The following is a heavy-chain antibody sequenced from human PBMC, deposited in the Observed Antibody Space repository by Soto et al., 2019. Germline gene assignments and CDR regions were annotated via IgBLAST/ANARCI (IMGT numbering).Heavy chain of an antibody. CDR3: ARTGTTGDACDI. D-gene: IGHD4-17*01. V-gene: IGHV5-51*01. J-gene: IGHJ3*02. CDR2: IYPDDSDT. Sequence: PGESLKISCEASGYSFNTYWIGWVRQMPGKGLEWMGIIYPDDSDTRVNPSFQGQVTISADKSITTAYLQWNSLKASDTAMYYCARTGTTGDACDIWGQGTMGTVS. CDR1: GYSFNTYW.